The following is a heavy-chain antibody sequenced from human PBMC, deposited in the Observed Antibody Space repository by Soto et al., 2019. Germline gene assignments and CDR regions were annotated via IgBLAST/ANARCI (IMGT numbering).Heavy chain of an antibody. D-gene: IGHD2-8*01. Sequence: GGSLRLSCAASGFTFSSYSMNWVRQAPGKGLEWVSYISSSSSTIYYADSVKGRFTISRENAKNSLYLQMNSLRDEDTAVYYCARPLGYCTNGVCHTEYYGMDVWGQGTTVTVSS. V-gene: IGHV3-48*02. CDR2: ISSSSSTI. CDR3: ARPLGYCTNGVCHTEYYGMDV. CDR1: GFTFSSYS. J-gene: IGHJ6*02.